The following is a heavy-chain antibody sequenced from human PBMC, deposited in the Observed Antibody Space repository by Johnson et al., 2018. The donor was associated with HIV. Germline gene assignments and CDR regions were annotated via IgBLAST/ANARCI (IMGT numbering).Heavy chain of an antibody. V-gene: IGHV3-66*04. CDR3: AKLRMATTAFDI. J-gene: IGHJ3*02. CDR2: IYSGGST. CDR1: GFTVSSNY. Sequence: EVQLVESGGGVVQPGRSLRLSCAASGFTVSSNYMSWVRQAPGKGLEWVSVIYSGGSTYYADSVKGRFTISRDNSKNTLYLQMNSLRAEDTAVYYCAKLRMATTAFDIWGQGTMVTVSS. D-gene: IGHD5-24*01.